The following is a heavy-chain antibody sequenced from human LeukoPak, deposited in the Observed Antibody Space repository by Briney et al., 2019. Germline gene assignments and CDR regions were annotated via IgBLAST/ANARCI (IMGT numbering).Heavy chain of an antibody. CDR3: ARELVGWNYFYYYYMDV. CDR1: GFTFSSYN. V-gene: IGHV3-21*01. Sequence: GGSLRLSCAASGFTFSSYNMNWVRQAPGNGLEWVSSISSSGSDIYYSDSVKGRFTISRDNAKNSLYLQMNSLRAEDTAVYFCARELVGWNYFYYYYMDVWGKGTTVTGSS. D-gene: IGHD6-6*01. CDR2: ISSSGSDI. J-gene: IGHJ6*03.